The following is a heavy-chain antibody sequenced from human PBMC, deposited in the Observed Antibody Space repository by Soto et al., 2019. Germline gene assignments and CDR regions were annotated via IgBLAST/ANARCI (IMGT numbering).Heavy chain of an antibody. CDR1: GFTFSSYW. D-gene: IGHD3-3*01. CDR2: IKQDGSEK. CDR3: ARGYYDFWSGYYLSFDY. J-gene: IGHJ4*02. Sequence: PGGSLRLSCAASGFTFSSYWMSWVRQAPGKGLEWVANIKQDGSEKYYVDSVKGRFTISRDNAKNSLYLQMNSLRAEDTAVYYCARGYYDFWSGYYLSFDYWGQGTLVTVSS. V-gene: IGHV3-7*01.